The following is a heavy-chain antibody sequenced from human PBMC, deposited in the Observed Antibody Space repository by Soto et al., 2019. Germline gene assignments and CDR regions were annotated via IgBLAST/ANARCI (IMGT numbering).Heavy chain of an antibody. CDR1: GYTFTSYA. J-gene: IGHJ4*02. Sequence: QVQLVQSGAEVKKPGASVKVSCKASGYTFTSYAMHWVRQAPGQRLEWMGWITAGNGNTKYSQKFQGRVTITRDTAASTAYMELSSLRSEDTAVYYCARAAPSYSSSWYLNYCGQGALVTVSS. CDR3: ARAAPSYSSSWYLNY. CDR2: ITAGNGNT. V-gene: IGHV1-3*01. D-gene: IGHD6-13*01.